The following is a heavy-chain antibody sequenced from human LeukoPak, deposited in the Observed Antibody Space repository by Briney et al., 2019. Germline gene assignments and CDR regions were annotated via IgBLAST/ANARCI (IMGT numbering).Heavy chain of an antibody. J-gene: IGHJ4*02. D-gene: IGHD3-10*01. CDR1: GDSVRSDSHH. V-gene: IGHV4-61*01. CDR3: TRDLPRGFGEL. CDR2: IYYSGST. Sequence: SETLSLTCTVSGDSVRSDSHHWSWIRQPPGKGLELIGYIYYSGSTNYNPSLKSRVTISIDTSKNQFSLKLSSVTAADTAVYYCTRDLPRGFGELWSQGTLVTVSS.